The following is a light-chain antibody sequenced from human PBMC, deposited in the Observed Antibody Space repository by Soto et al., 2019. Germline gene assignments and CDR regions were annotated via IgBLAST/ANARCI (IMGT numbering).Light chain of an antibody. V-gene: IGLV2-14*01. CDR1: SSDVGGYNY. J-gene: IGLJ1*01. CDR3: SSYASSSTLPYV. Sequence: QSALTQPASVSGSPGQSITISCTGTSSDVGGYNYVSWYQQHPGKAPKLMIYDVSNRPSGVSNRFSGSKSCNTASLTISGLQAEDEADYYCSSYASSSTLPYVFGTGTKVTVL. CDR2: DVS.